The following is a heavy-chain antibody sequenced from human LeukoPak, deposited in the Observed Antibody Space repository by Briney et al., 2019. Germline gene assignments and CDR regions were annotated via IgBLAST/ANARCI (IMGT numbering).Heavy chain of an antibody. CDR2: IYYSGST. CDR1: GGSISDYC. V-gene: IGHV4-59*01. CDR3: ARGLPINNWHLGY. J-gene: IGHJ4*02. D-gene: IGHD1-1*01. Sequence: PSETLSLTCTVSGGSISDYCWSWIRQPPGKGLEWIGYIYYSGSTTYNPSLKSRVTISVDTSRNQFSLKLNFVTAADTAVYYCARGLPINNWHLGYRGQGALVTVSS.